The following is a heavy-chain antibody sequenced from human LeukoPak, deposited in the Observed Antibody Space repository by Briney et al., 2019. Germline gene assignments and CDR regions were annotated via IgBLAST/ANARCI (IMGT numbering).Heavy chain of an antibody. D-gene: IGHD1-26*01. CDR3: ARVIVGATLNWFDP. V-gene: IGHV4-59*08. J-gene: IGHJ5*02. CDR2: IYYSGST. Sequence: NPSETLSLTCTVSGGSISSYYWSWIRQPPGKGLEWIGYIYYSGSTNYNPSLKSRVTTSVDTSKNQFSLKLSSVTAADTAVYYCARVIVGATLNWFDPWGQGTLVTVSS. CDR1: GGSISSYY.